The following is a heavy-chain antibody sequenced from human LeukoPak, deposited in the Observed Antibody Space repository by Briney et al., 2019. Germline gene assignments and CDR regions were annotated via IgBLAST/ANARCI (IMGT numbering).Heavy chain of an antibody. J-gene: IGHJ5*02. CDR1: GFIFSSYA. D-gene: IGHD6-19*01. V-gene: IGHV3-30*04. Sequence: GGSLRLSCAASGFIFSSYAMHWVRQAPDKGLEWVAVISHDGSDKYYADSVKGRFTISRDNSKKTLYLQMNSLRAEDTAVYYCARGRYTSGWYGLAWFDPWGQGTLVTVSS. CDR2: ISHDGSDK. CDR3: ARGRYTSGWYGLAWFDP.